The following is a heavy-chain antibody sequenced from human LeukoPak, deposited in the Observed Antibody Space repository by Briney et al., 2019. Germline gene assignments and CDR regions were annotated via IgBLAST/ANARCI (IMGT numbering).Heavy chain of an antibody. CDR3: ARGVVIEYYDSSGYYYYFDY. CDR1: GGSISSYY. J-gene: IGHJ4*02. V-gene: IGHV4-59*01. D-gene: IGHD3-22*01. CDR2: IYYSGST. Sequence: SETLSLTCTVSGGSISSYYWSWIRQPPGKGLEWIGYIYYSGSTNYHPSLKSRVTISVDTSKNQFSLKLSSVTAADTAVYYCARGVVIEYYDSSGYYYYFDYWGQGTLVTVSS.